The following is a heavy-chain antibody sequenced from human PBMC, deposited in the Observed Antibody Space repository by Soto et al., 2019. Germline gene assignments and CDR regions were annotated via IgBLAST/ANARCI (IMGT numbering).Heavy chain of an antibody. CDR1: GGSISSSSYY. CDR3: ARLTHEFATVRTNWFDP. CDR2: IYYSGST. Sequence: QLQLQESGPGLVKPSETLSLTCTVSGGSISSSSYYWGWIRQPPEKGLEWIGSIYYSGSTYYNPSLKSRVTISVDTSKNQFSLKLSSVTAADTAVYYCARLTHEFATVRTNWFDPWGQGTLVTVSS. J-gene: IGHJ5*02. D-gene: IGHD4-17*01. V-gene: IGHV4-39*01.